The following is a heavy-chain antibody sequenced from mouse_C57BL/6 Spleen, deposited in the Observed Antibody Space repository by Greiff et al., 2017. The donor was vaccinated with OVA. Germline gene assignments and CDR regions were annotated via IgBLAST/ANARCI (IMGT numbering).Heavy chain of an antibody. J-gene: IGHJ1*03. CDR2: IHPNSGST. CDR1: GYTFTSYW. CDR3: ARMPECYGSSDVWYFDV. Sequence: QVQLQQPGAELVKPGASVKLSCKASGYTFTSYWMHWVKQRPGQGLEWIGIIHPNSGSTNYNEKFKGKATLTADKSSSTAYMQLSSLTSEDSADYYGARMPECYGSSDVWYFDVWGTGTTVTVSS. D-gene: IGHD1-1*01. V-gene: IGHV1-64*01.